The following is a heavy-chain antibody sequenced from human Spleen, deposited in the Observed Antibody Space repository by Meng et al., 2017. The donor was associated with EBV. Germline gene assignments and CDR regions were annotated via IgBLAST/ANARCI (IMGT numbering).Heavy chain of an antibody. V-gene: IGHV1-69*01. CDR2: LIPMVGAP. Sequence: QVQLMQSGAEVKKPGSSVKVSSRTSGGNFRSDAVSWVRQAPGQGLEWMGGLIPMVGAPHYAQKFQGRVTIIADESTSTHSMELNSLRSEDTAMYYCASESGRGFTPDYWGQGTLVTVSS. D-gene: IGHD3-10*01. CDR1: GGNFRSDA. J-gene: IGHJ4*02. CDR3: ASESGRGFTPDY.